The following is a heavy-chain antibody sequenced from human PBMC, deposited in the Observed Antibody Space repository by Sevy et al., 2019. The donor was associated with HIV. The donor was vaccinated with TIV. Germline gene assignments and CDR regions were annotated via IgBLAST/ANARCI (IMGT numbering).Heavy chain of an antibody. CDR1: GFTFSSYS. V-gene: IGHV3-21*01. D-gene: IGHD3-22*01. Sequence: GGSLRLSCAASGFTFSSYSMNWVRQAPGKGLEWVSSISSSGRYIYYADSVKGRFTISRDNAKNSLYLQMNSLRAEDTAVYYCARDGYYDYYFDYWGQGTLVTVSS. CDR3: ARDGYYDYYFDY. J-gene: IGHJ4*02. CDR2: ISSSGRYI.